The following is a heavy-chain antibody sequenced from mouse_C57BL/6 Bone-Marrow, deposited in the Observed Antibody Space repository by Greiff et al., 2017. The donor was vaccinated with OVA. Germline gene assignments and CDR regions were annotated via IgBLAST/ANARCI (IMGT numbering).Heavy chain of an antibody. J-gene: IGHJ2*01. V-gene: IGHV6-6*01. CDR3: TGYSNPNYFDY. Sequence: EVQGVESGGGLVQPGGSMKLSCAASGFTFSDAWMDWVRQSPEKGLEWVAEIRNKANNHATYYAESVKGRFTISRDDSKSSVYLQMNSLRAEDTGIYYCTGYSNPNYFDYWGQGTTLTVSS. CDR2: IRNKANNHAT. D-gene: IGHD2-5*01. CDR1: GFTFSDAW.